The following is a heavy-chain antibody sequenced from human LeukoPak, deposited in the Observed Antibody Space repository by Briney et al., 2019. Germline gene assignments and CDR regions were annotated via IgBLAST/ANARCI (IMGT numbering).Heavy chain of an antibody. CDR2: IYYSGST. V-gene: IGHV4-39*05. CDR1: GGSISSSSYY. Sequence: PSETPSLTCTVSGGSISSSSYYWGWIRQPPGKGLEWIGSIYYSGSTYYNPSLKSRVTISVDTSKNQFSLKLSSVTAADTAVYYCAGLIAAAGSWDWFDPWGQGTLVTVSS. J-gene: IGHJ5*02. CDR3: AGLIAAAGSWDWFDP. D-gene: IGHD6-13*01.